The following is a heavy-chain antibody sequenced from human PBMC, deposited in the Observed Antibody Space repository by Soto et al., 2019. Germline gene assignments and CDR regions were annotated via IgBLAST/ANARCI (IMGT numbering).Heavy chain of an antibody. V-gene: IGHV4-59*08. CDR3: GRSYYDSTGFAVDP. CDR1: GGSISSYY. CDR2: IYYSGST. J-gene: IGHJ5*02. D-gene: IGHD3-22*01. Sequence: SETLSLTCTVSGGSISSYYWSWIRQPPGKGLEWIGYIYYSGSTNYNPSLTSRATISVETSKNQFSMKLTSVTASDTAVYYCGRSYYDSTGFAVDPWGQGPLVTVSS.